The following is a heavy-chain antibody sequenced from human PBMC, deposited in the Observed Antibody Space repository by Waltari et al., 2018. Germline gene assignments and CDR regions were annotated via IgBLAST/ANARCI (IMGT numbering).Heavy chain of an antibody. V-gene: IGHV3-7*03. Sequence: EVQLVESGGDLVQPGGSLRLSCDASGFTFSGYWLSWVRRAPGKGLEWVASIQQGGSEKHYVDSVKGRFTISRDNARTSIYLQMNSLRADDTAVYYCARQSSGIYSLTTDCWGQGTLVTVSS. CDR3: ARQSSGIYSLTTDC. J-gene: IGHJ4*02. D-gene: IGHD2-21*01. CDR2: IQQGGSEK. CDR1: GFTFSGYW.